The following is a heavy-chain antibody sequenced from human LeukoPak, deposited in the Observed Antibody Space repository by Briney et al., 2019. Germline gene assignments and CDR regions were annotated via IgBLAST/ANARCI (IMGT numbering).Heavy chain of an antibody. V-gene: IGHV3-9*01. Sequence: GGSLRLSCAASGFTFEDYAMHWVRQAPGKGLEWVAGISWNRGSIGYGDSVKGRFTISRDNAKNSLYLQMNSLRAEDTAVYYCGRELVIHSWGQGTLVTVSS. CDR2: ISWNRGSI. CDR3: GRELVIHS. J-gene: IGHJ4*02. D-gene: IGHD1-26*01. CDR1: GFTFEDYA.